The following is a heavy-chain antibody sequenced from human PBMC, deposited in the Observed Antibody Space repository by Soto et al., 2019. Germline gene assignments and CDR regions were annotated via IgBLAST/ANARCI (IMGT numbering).Heavy chain of an antibody. J-gene: IGHJ4*02. V-gene: IGHV4-39*01. CDR1: GGSISSSSYY. Sequence: SETLSLTCTVSGGSISSSSYYWGWIRQPPGKGLEWIGSIYYSGSTYYNPSLKSRVTISVDTSKNQFSLKLSSVTAADTAVYYCARHLACGWFGITFDYWGQGTLVTVSS. CDR3: ARHLACGWFGITFDY. D-gene: IGHD3-10*01. CDR2: IYYSGST.